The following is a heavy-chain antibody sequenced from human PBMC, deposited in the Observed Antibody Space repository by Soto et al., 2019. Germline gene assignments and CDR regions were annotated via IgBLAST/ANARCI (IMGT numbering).Heavy chain of an antibody. CDR2: IYPGDSDT. Sequence: PGESLKISCKGSGYSFSSYWIGWVRQMPGKGLEWMGIIYPGDSDTRYSPSFQGQVTISVDKSISTAYLRWSSLKASDTAMYYCGRRGHCNGETCPKWFDPWGQGTLVTVSS. CDR1: GYSFSSYW. CDR3: GRRGHCNGETCPKWFDP. J-gene: IGHJ5*02. D-gene: IGHD2-15*01. V-gene: IGHV5-51*01.